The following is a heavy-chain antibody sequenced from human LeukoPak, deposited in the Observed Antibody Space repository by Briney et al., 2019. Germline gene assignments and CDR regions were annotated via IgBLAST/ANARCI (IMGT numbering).Heavy chain of an antibody. CDR3: ASLWAYGDYEADY. D-gene: IGHD4-17*01. V-gene: IGHV4-39*01. J-gene: IGHJ4*02. Sequence: SETLSLTCTVSGGSISSSSYYWGWIRQPPGKGLEWIGSIYYSGSTYYNPSLKSRVTISVDTSKNQFSLKLSSVTAADTAVYYCASLWAYGDYEADYWGQGTLVTVSS. CDR2: IYYSGST. CDR1: GGSISSSSYY.